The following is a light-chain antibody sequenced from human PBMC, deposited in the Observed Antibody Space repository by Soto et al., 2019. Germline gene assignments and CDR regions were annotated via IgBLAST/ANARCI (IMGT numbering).Light chain of an antibody. CDR2: LGS. J-gene: IGKJ2*01. CDR1: QSLLYSNGYNY. Sequence: DIVMTQSPLSLPVTPGEPASISCRSSQSLLYSNGYNYLDWYLQKPGQSPQLLIYLGSNRASGVPERFSGSGSGTDFTLKISSVEAEDVGVYYCMQALQVPHTFGQGTKLEIK. CDR3: MQALQVPHT. V-gene: IGKV2-28*01.